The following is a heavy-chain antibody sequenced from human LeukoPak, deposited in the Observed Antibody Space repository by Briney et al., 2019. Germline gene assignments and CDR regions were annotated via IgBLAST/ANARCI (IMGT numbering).Heavy chain of an antibody. CDR1: GGSISSGYY. Sequence: PSETLSLTCTVSGGSISSGYYWSWIRQPPGKGLEWIGEINHSGSTNYNPSLKSRVTISVDTSKNQFSLKLSSVTAADTAVYYCARVGYYYDSSSPDYWGQGTLVTVSS. J-gene: IGHJ4*02. D-gene: IGHD3-22*01. V-gene: IGHV4-34*01. CDR2: INHSGST. CDR3: ARVGYYYDSSSPDY.